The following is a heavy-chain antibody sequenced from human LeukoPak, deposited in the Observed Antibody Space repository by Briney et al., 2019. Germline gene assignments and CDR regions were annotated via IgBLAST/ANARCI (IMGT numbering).Heavy chain of an antibody. Sequence: PSETLSLTCTVSGGSISSSIYYWGWIRQPPGKGLEWIGSIYYSGSTYYNPSLKSRVTISVDTSKNQFSLKLSSVTAADTAVYYCARDLDSSSWPLDYWGQGTLVTVSS. CDR3: ARDLDSSSWPLDY. CDR2: IYYSGST. CDR1: GGSISSSIYY. D-gene: IGHD6-13*01. J-gene: IGHJ4*02. V-gene: IGHV4-39*07.